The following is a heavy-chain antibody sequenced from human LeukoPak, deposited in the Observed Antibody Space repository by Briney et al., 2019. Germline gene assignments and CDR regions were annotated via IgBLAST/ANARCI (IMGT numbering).Heavy chain of an antibody. V-gene: IGHV4-59*01. D-gene: IGHD3-22*01. J-gene: IGHJ4*02. CDR2: IFYSGST. CDR3: ARGPYYYDSSGYLTYFDF. CDR1: GASISNYY. Sequence: MPSETLSLTCTVSGASISNYYWSWIRQPPGKGLEWIGYIFYSGSTNYSPSLKSRVTISVDTSKNQFSLRLSSVTAADTAVYYCARGPYYYDSSGYLTYFDFWGQGTLVTVSS.